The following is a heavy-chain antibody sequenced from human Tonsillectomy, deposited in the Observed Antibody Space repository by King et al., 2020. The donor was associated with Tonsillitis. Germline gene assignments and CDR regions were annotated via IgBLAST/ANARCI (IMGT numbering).Heavy chain of an antibody. CDR3: AKESGSPYGPVLFHRPSTS. Sequence: QLVQSGGGLVQPGGSLRLSCAASGFTFSSYAMSWVRQAPGKGLEWVSTISGSGGSTYYADSVKGRFTISRDNSKNTLYLQMNSLRAGDTAVYYCAKESGSPYGPVLFHRPSTSWGQGTLVTVSS. CDR1: GFTFSSYA. CDR2: ISGSGGST. V-gene: IGHV3-23*04. D-gene: IGHD3-10*01. J-gene: IGHJ5*02.